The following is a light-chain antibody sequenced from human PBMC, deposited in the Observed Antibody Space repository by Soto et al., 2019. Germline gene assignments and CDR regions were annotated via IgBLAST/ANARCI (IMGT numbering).Light chain of an antibody. J-gene: IGLJ2*01. V-gene: IGLV2-14*01. CDR1: SSDVGGYNY. Sequence: QSALTQRASVSGSPGQSITISCTGTSSDVGGYNYVSWYQQHPGKAPKLMIYDVSNRPSGVSNRFSGSKSGNTASLTISGLQAEDEDDYYCSSYTSSSPVVFGGGTQLTVL. CDR3: SSYTSSSPVV. CDR2: DVS.